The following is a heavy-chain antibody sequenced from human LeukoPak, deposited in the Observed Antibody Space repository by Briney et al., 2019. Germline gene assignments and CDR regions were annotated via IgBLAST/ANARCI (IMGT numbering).Heavy chain of an antibody. D-gene: IGHD3-3*01. CDR3: ARDLIYSHYDFWSAQDY. J-gene: IGHJ4*02. CDR1: GFTLSSYA. CDR2: ISYDGSNK. V-gene: IGHV3-30*04. Sequence: RGSLRLSCAAPGFTLSSYAIHWGRPAPRKGLEWVAVISYDGSNKHYADSVKGRFTISRDNSKNTLYLQMNSLRAEDTAVYYCARDLIYSHYDFWSAQDYWGQGTLVTVSS.